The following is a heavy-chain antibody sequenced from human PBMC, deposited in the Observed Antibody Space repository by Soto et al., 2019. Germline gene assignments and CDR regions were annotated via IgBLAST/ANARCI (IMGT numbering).Heavy chain of an antibody. CDR1: GYPLTSYG. V-gene: IGHV1-18*01. Sequence: XSVKVSCKASGYPLTSYGVIWGRRAPGQGLEWMGWISAYNGNTNYAQKLQGRVTMTTDTSTSTAYMELRSLRSDDTAVYYCARGTGADMLGAFDIWGQGTMVTVSS. CDR3: ARGTGADMLGAFDI. CDR2: ISAYNGNT. J-gene: IGHJ3*02. D-gene: IGHD1-26*01.